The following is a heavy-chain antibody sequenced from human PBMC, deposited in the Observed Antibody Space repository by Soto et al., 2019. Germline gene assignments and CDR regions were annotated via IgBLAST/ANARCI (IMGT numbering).Heavy chain of an antibody. CDR3: AKVAGSGWPVVDF. J-gene: IGHJ4*02. V-gene: IGHV3-23*01. CDR2: ISVSGGST. Sequence: EVQLLESGGDLVQPGGSLRLSCAASGFTFSTYAMNWVRQAPGKGLEWVSGISVSGGSTYYADSVKGRFTISRDNSKKTLNLQMNSLRAEDTAVYYCAKVAGSGWPVVDFWGQGTLVTVSS. CDR1: GFTFSTYA. D-gene: IGHD6-19*01.